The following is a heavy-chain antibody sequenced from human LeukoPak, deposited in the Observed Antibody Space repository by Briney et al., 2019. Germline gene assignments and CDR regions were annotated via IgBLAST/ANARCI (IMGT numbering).Heavy chain of an antibody. CDR3: AKEIAAAGNSLFDY. CDR1: GFTFSSHA. CDR2: IGGNGGST. J-gene: IGHJ4*02. V-gene: IGHV3-23*01. D-gene: IGHD6-13*01. Sequence: GGSLRLSCAASGFTFSSHAMSWVRQAPGKGLEWVSVIGGNGGSTDYADSVKGRFTISRDNSKNTLYLQMNSLRAEDTAVYYCAKEIAAAGNSLFDYWGQGTLVIVSS.